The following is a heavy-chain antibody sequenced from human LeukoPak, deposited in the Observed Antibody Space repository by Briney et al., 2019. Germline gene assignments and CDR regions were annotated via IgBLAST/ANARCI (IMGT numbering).Heavy chain of an antibody. D-gene: IGHD2-8*01. CDR2: INHSGRT. Sequence: SETLSLTCAVYGGSFSGYYWSWIRQPPGKGLEWIGEINHSGRTNYNPSLTGRVTLSVDTSKNQFSLQPRSVTAADTAVYYCARGILVTVYAAFDYWGQGSLVTVSS. J-gene: IGHJ4*02. CDR3: ARGILVTVYAAFDY. CDR1: GGSFSGYY. V-gene: IGHV4-34*01.